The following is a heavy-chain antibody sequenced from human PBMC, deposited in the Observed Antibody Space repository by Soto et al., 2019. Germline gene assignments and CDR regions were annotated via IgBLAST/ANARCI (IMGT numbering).Heavy chain of an antibody. CDR1: GYTFTSYY. J-gene: IGHJ6*02. D-gene: IGHD2-15*01. CDR3: ARDPREVVAATDLDGMDV. CDR2: INPSGGST. V-gene: IGHV1-46*01. Sequence: ASVKVSCKASGYTFTSYYMHWVRQAPGQGLEWMGIINPSGGSTSYAQKFQGRVTMTRDTSTSTVYMELSSLRSEDTAVYYCARDPREVVAATDLDGMDVWGQGTTVTVSS.